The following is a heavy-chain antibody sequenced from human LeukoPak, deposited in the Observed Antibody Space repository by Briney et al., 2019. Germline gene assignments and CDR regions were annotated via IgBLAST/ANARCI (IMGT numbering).Heavy chain of an antibody. V-gene: IGHV4-59*01. Sequence: SETLSLTCTVSGGSISSYYWSWIRQPPGKGLEWIGYIYYSGGTNYNPSLKSRVTISVDTSKNQFSLKLSSVTAADTAVYYCARAAYDSSGYYYHFDYWGQGTLVTVSS. CDR1: GGSISSYY. J-gene: IGHJ4*02. CDR3: ARAAYDSSGYYYHFDY. D-gene: IGHD3-22*01. CDR2: IYYSGGT.